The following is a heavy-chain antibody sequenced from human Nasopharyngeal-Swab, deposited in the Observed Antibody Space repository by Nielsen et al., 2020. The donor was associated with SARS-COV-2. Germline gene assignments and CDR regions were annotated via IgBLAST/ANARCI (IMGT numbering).Heavy chain of an antibody. V-gene: IGHV3-23*03. J-gene: IGHJ6*02. CDR3: AKDGYYYDSSGYGMDV. D-gene: IGHD3-22*01. CDR2: IYSGGSST. Sequence: RQPPGTGLDWVSVIYSGGSSTYYADSVKGRFAISRDNSKKTLYMQMNSLRAEDTAVYYCAKDGYYYDSSGYGMDVWGQGTTVTVSS.